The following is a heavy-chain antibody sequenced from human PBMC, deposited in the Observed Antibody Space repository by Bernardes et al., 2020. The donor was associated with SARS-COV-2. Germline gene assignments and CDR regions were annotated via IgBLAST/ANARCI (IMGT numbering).Heavy chain of an antibody. J-gene: IGHJ2*01. D-gene: IGHD3-22*01. CDR2: INWNGGRT. V-gene: IGHV3-20*01. Sequence: GGSLRLSCAASGFTFDDYGMSWVRQAPGKGLEWVSGINWNGGRTGYADSVKGRFTISRDNAKSSLYLHMNSLRAEDTALYHCARQPYYYDTSDFPLEVYYFDLWGRGTLVTVSS. CDR1: GFTFDDYG. CDR3: ARQPYYYDTSDFPLEVYYFDL.